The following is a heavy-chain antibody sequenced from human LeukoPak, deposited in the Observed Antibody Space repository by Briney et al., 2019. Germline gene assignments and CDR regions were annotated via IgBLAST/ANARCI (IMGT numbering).Heavy chain of an antibody. J-gene: IGHJ5*02. V-gene: IGHV3-21*01. CDR3: AREGGERLWLS. Sequence: GGSLRLSCAASGFTFSTYSMNWVRQAPGKGLEWVSSISSSSSYIYYADSVKGRFTISRDNAKNSLYLQMNSLRAEDTAVYYCAREGGERLWLSWGQGTLVTVSS. CDR2: ISSSSSYI. CDR1: GFTFSTYS. D-gene: IGHD5-18*01.